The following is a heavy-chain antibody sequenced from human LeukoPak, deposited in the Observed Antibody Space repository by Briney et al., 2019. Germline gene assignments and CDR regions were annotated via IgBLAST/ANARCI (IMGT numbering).Heavy chain of an antibody. J-gene: IGHJ4*02. CDR1: GFTFSNAW. D-gene: IGHD2-2*01. CDR3: ARDSCSSTSCYGGYSFDY. CDR2: IWYDGSNK. Sequence: GGSLRLSCAASGFTFSNAWMSWVRQAPGKGLEWVAVIWYDGSNKYYADSVKGRFTISRDNSKNTLYLQMNSLRAEDTAVYYCARDSCSSTSCYGGYSFDYWGQGTLVTVSS. V-gene: IGHV3-33*08.